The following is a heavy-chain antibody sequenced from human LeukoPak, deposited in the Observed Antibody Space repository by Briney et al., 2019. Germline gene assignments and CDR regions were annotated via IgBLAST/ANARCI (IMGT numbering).Heavy chain of an antibody. J-gene: IGHJ4*02. D-gene: IGHD4-17*01. CDR2: IYYSGST. CDR3: AGYGDYFEGQWWYFFDY. Sequence: SETLSLTCTVSGGSISSSSYYWGWIRQPPGKGLEWIGSIYYSGSTYYNPSLKSRVTISVDTSKNQFSLKLSSVTAADTAVYYCAGYGDYFEGQWWYFFDYWGQGTLVTVSS. CDR1: GGSISSSSYY. V-gene: IGHV4-39*01.